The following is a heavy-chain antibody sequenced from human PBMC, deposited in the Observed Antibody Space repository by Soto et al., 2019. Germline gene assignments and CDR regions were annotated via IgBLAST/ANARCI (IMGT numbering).Heavy chain of an antibody. D-gene: IGHD2-21*01. J-gene: IGHJ4*02. CDR2: ISSSSNYI. CDR1: GFTFSTYT. Sequence: EVQVVDSGGGLVKPGGSLRLSCAASGFTFSTYTMNWVRQAPGKGLEWVSSISSSSNYIYYADSLKSRFTISRDNAKNSLFMQMDSLRAEDTAVYYCARGYIAMDYWGQGTLVTVSS. V-gene: IGHV3-21*01. CDR3: ARGYIAMDY.